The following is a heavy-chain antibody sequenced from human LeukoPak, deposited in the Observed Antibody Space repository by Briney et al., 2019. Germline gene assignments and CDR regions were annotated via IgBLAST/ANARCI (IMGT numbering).Heavy chain of an antibody. CDR1: GFTFSSYA. CDR3: ARTKRLVVIGYLDY. Sequence: QTGGSLRLSCAASGFTFSSYAMHGVRQAPGKGLEWVAVISYVGSNKYYAHSVKGRFTISRDNSKNTLYLQMNSLRAEDKAVYYCARTKRLVVIGYLDYWGQGNLVNVSS. J-gene: IGHJ4*02. D-gene: IGHD3-22*01. CDR2: ISYVGSNK. V-gene: IGHV3-30*04.